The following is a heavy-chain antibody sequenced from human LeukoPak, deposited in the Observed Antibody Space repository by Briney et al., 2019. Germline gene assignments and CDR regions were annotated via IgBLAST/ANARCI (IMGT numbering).Heavy chain of an antibody. Sequence: SETLSLTCAVSGGSISSSNWWSWVRQPPGEGLGWIGEIYHSGSTNYNPPLKSRVTISVDTSKNQFSLKLSSVTAADTAVYYCAIAYSGSYYSPFDYWGQGTLVTVSS. J-gene: IGHJ4*02. CDR3: AIAYSGSYYSPFDY. D-gene: IGHD1-26*01. CDR1: GGSISSSNW. CDR2: IYHSGST. V-gene: IGHV4-4*02.